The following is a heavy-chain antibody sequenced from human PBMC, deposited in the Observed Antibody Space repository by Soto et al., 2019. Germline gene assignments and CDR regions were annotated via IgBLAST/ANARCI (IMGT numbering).Heavy chain of an antibody. CDR2: ISGSGGSA. J-gene: IGHJ5*02. Sequence: PGGSLRLSCAASGFTFSSYAMSWVRQAPGKGLEWVSAISGSGGSAYYADSVKGRFTISRDNSKNTLCLQMNSLRAEDTAVYYCVPRGLSWFGPWGQGTQVTVSS. CDR3: VPRGLSWFGP. D-gene: IGHD6-25*01. V-gene: IGHV3-23*01. CDR1: GFTFSSYA.